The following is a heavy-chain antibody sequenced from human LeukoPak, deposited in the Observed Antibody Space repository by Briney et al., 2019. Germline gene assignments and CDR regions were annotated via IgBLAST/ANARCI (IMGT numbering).Heavy chain of an antibody. CDR1: GGSISSYY. Sequence: SETLSLTCTVSGGSISSYYWSWIRQPPGKGLEWIGYIYYSGSTNYNPSLKSRVTISVDTSKNQFSLKLSSVTAADTAVYYCARDAQDWTVVTDWYFDLWGRGTLVTVSS. CDR2: IYYSGST. J-gene: IGHJ2*01. V-gene: IGHV4-59*01. D-gene: IGHD4-23*01. CDR3: ARDAQDWTVVTDWYFDL.